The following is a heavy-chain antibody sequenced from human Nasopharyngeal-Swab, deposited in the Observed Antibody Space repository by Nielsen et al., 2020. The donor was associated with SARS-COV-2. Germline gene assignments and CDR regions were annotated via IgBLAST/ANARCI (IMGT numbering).Heavy chain of an antibody. CDR2: IYHSAST. CDR3: ARDNHDYN. CDR1: GYSISSGYY. D-gene: IGHD4-11*01. V-gene: IGHV4-38-2*02. Sequence: LRLSCTVSGYSISSGYYWGWIRQPPVKWLEWIGSIYHSASTYYNPSLKSRVTISVDTSKNQFSLKLSSVTAADTAVYYCARDNHDYNWGQGTLVTVSS. J-gene: IGHJ4*02.